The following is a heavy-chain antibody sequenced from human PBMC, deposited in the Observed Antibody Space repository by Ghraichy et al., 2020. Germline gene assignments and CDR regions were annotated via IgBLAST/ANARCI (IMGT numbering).Heavy chain of an antibody. J-gene: IGHJ4*02. Sequence: SETLSLTCTVSGGSISSDYWSWIRQPPGKGLEWIGYIHYSGSTNYNPSLKSRVTMSVDTSKNQFSLKLSSMTAADTAVYYCARQALHGPSTDYWGQGTLVTVSS. CDR1: GGSISSDY. CDR2: IHYSGST. V-gene: IGHV4-59*08. D-gene: IGHD3-16*02. CDR3: ARQALHGPSTDY.